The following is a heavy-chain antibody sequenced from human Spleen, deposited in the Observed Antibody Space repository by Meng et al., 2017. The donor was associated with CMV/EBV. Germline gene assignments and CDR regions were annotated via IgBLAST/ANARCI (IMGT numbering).Heavy chain of an antibody. CDR3: ARVLVGAGDY. V-gene: IGHV4-59*12. D-gene: IGHD1-26*01. Sequence: SETLSLTCTVSGGSISNYYWTWIRQPPGKGLQWIGYVYYTGSTNYSPSLKSRVTISVDTSKNQFSLKLSSVTAADTAVYYCARVLVGAGDYWGQGTLVTVSS. CDR2: VYYTGST. CDR1: GGSISNYY. J-gene: IGHJ4*02.